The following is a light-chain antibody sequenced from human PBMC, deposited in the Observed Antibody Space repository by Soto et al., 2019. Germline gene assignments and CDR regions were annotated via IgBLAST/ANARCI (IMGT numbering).Light chain of an antibody. Sequence: EIVMTQSPATLSVSPGETATLSCRASQSVSSNLAWYQQKPGQAPRLLIYGASTRATDIPDRFSGSGSGTEFNLTISSLQSEDFVVYYCQQYNDWPPPITFGQGTRLEIK. CDR2: GAS. V-gene: IGKV3-15*01. J-gene: IGKJ5*01. CDR1: QSVSSN. CDR3: QQYNDWPPPIT.